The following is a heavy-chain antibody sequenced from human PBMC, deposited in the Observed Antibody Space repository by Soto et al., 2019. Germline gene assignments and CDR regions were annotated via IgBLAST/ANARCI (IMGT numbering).Heavy chain of an antibody. CDR2: IYHSGST. J-gene: IGHJ5*02. D-gene: IGHD2-2*01. V-gene: IGHV4-30-2*01. Sequence: SETLSLTCAVSGGSISSGGYSWSWIRQPPGKGLAWIGYIYHSGSTYYNPSLKSRVTISVDRSTNQFSLKLSSVTAADTAVYYCARAGVVPAANWFDPWGQGTLVTVSS. CDR3: ARAGVVPAANWFDP. CDR1: GGSISSGGYS.